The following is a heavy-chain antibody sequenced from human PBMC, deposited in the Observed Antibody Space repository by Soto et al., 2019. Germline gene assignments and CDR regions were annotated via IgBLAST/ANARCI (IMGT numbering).Heavy chain of an antibody. J-gene: IGHJ5*02. CDR1: GYSFTRKW. D-gene: IGHD1-26*01. CDR3: AKTITQSGSYFFSCFDT. V-gene: IGHV5-10-1*01. CDR2: TDPTDSYT. Sequence: GESLKISCKASGYSFTRKWISWVRQMPGKGLEWMGRTDPTDSYTNYSPSFQGHVTISVDKSSSTAYVQWSSLKASDTAMYYCAKTITQSGSYFFSCFDTWGQGTLLTVSS.